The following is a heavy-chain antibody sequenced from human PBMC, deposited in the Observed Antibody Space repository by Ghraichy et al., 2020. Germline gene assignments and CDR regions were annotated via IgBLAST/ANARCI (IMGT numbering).Heavy chain of an antibody. V-gene: IGHV3-7*01. J-gene: IGHJ6*02. CDR2: IKQDGSEK. D-gene: IGHD4-11*01. CDR3: ARWTTVTTLAIYYYYYGMDV. Sequence: GGSLRLTCAASGFTFSSYWMSWVRQAPGKGLEWVANIKQDGSEKYYVDSVKGRFTISRDNAKNSLYLQMNSLRAEDTAVYYCARWTTVTTLAIYYYYYGMDVWGQGTTVTVSS. CDR1: GFTFSSYW.